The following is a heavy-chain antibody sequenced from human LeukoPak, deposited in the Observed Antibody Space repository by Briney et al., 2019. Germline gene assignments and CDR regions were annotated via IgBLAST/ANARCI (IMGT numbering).Heavy chain of an antibody. CDR2: IDPDSGGT. CDR1: GYTFTDYY. J-gene: IGHJ3*02. V-gene: IGHV1-2*02. Sequence: GASVKVSCKTSGYTFTDYYIHRVRQAPGQGLEWMGCIDPDSGGTKSPQRFQGRVTVTRDTSITTAYMELSRLSFDDTAVYYCAREYYDSSGLKHAFDIWGQGTMVTVSS. CDR3: AREYYDSSGLKHAFDI. D-gene: IGHD3-22*01.